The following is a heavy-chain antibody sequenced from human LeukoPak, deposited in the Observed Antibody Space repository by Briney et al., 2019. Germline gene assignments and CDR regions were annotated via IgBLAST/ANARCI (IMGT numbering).Heavy chain of an antibody. Sequence: ASVKVSCKASGYSFIRYGISWVRQAPGQGLEWMGWISAYNGNTDYAQKFQGRVTMTTDTSTAYMELRSLSSDDTAVYFCARDPVGANGVFDYWGQGTLVTVSS. J-gene: IGHJ4*02. D-gene: IGHD1-26*01. CDR3: ARDPVGANGVFDY. CDR2: ISAYNGNT. V-gene: IGHV1-18*01. CDR1: GYSFIRYG.